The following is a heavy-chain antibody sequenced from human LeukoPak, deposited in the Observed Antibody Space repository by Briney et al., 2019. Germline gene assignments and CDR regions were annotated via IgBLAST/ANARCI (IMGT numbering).Heavy chain of an antibody. J-gene: IGHJ6*03. CDR2: ISSSGSTI. V-gene: IGHV3-11*01. CDR3: AREGATILYGDYPLNYYYYMDV. CDR1: GFTFSDYY. D-gene: IGHD4-17*01. Sequence: GGSLRLSCAASGFTFSDYYMSWIRQAPGKGLEWVSYISSSGSTIYYADSVKGRFTISRDNAKNSLYLQMNSLRAEDTAVYYCAREGATILYGDYPLNYYYYMDVWGKGTTVTVSS.